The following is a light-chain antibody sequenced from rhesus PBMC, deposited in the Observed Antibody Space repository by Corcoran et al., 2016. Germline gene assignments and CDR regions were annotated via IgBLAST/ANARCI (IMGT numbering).Light chain of an antibody. CDR3: CSYAGSYTYI. J-gene: IGLJ1*01. Sequence: QAALTQPRSVSGSPGQSVTISCTGTSSDIGGYNYVSWYQQHPGTAPKLMIYEVSKRPSGVSDRFSGSKSDYTASLTISGLRAEDEADYYCCSYAGSYTYIVGAGTRLTVL. CDR1: SSDIGGYNY. V-gene: IGLV2-32*01. CDR2: EVS.